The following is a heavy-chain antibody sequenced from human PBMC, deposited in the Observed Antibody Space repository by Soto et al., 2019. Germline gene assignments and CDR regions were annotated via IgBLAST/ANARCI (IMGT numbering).Heavy chain of an antibody. Sequence: EVHLVESGGGVVQPGGSLRLSCAASGVTFDDHNMHWIRQAPGKGLEWVSLVSWDGDTTYYADSVKGRFTISRDNSENSLYLQMSGLTTEDTALYYCASSQGDYWGQGTLVTVSS. J-gene: IGHJ4*02. CDR3: ASSQGDY. CDR1: GVTFDDHN. CDR2: VSWDGDTT. V-gene: IGHV3-43*01.